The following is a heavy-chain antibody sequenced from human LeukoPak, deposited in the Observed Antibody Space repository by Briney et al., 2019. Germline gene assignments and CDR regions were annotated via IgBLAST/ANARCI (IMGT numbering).Heavy chain of an antibody. J-gene: IGHJ4*02. V-gene: IGHV3-74*01. D-gene: IGHD3-10*01. CDR3: ASGFLSGRGVVGY. CDR1: GFTFSNYW. CDR2: INLDGSSA. Sequence: GGSLRLSCAGSGFTFSNYWVQWVRQGPGKGLGSVSRINLDGSSATYAASVKGRFTISRDNAKNTLYLQMNSLSAEDTAVYYCASGFLSGRGVVGYWGQGTLVTVSS.